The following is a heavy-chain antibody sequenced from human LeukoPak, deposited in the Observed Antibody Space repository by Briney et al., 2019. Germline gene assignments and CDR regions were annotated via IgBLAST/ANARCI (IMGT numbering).Heavy chain of an antibody. J-gene: IGHJ4*02. CDR2: FSGGGGST. CDR3: AKVSGSSIWAPFDY. V-gene: IGHV3-23*01. CDR1: GFTFSNYA. D-gene: IGHD6-13*01. Sequence: SGGSLRLSCAASGFTFSNYAMSWVRQAPGKGLEWVSSFSGGGGSTYYADSVKGRFTISKDNSKNMLYLQMNSLRAEDTALYYCAKVSGSSIWAPFDYWGQGTLVTVSS.